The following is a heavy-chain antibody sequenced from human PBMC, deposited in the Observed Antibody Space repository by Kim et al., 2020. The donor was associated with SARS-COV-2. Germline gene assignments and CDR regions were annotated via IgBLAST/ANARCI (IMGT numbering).Heavy chain of an antibody. Sequence: SETLSLTCTVSGYSISSGYYWGWIRQPPGKGLEWIGSIYHSGSTYYNPSLKSRVTISVDTSKNQFSLKLSSVTAADTAVYYCARDVPGYYGGNPLLEPGLDYWGQGTLVTVSS. CDR1: GYSISSGYY. D-gene: IGHD4-17*01. CDR3: ARDVPGYYGGNPLLEPGLDY. V-gene: IGHV4-38-2*02. J-gene: IGHJ4*02. CDR2: IYHSGST.